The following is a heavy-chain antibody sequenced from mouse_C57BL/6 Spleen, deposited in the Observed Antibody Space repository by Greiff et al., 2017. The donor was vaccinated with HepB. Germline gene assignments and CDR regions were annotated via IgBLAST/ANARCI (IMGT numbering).Heavy chain of an antibody. Sequence: QVQLQQSGPELVKPGASVKISCKASGYAFSSSWMNWVKQRPGKGLEWIGRIYPGDGDTNYNGKFKGKATLTADKSSSTAYMQLSSLTSEDSAVYFCARREGFITTVVGYFDVWGTGTTVTVSS. CDR1: GYAFSSSW. J-gene: IGHJ1*03. CDR2: IYPGDGDT. V-gene: IGHV1-82*01. CDR3: ARREGFITTVVGYFDV. D-gene: IGHD1-1*01.